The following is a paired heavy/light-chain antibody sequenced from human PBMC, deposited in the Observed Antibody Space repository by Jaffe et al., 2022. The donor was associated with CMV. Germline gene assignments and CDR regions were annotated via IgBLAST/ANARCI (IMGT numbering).Heavy chain of an antibody. CDR2: IYYSGST. J-gene: IGHJ6*02. Sequence: QVQLQESGPGLVKPSETLSLTCTVSGGSISSYYWSWIRQPPGKGLEWIGYIYYSGSTNYNPSLKSRVTISVDTSKNQFSLKLSSVTAADTAVYYCARQYYYDSSGYYPYSYYGMDVWGQGTTVTVSS. CDR3: ARQYYYDSSGYYPYSYYGMDV. CDR1: GGSISSYY. V-gene: IGHV4-59*01. D-gene: IGHD3-22*01.
Light chain of an antibody. Sequence: DIQMTQSPSSLSASVGDRVTITCRASQSISSYLNWYQQKPGKAPKLLIYAASSLQSGVPSRFSGSGSGTDFTLTISSLQPEDFATYYCQQSYSTRGTFGQGTKVEIK. CDR2: AAS. CDR1: QSISSY. V-gene: IGKV1-39*01. J-gene: IGKJ1*01. CDR3: QQSYSTRGT.